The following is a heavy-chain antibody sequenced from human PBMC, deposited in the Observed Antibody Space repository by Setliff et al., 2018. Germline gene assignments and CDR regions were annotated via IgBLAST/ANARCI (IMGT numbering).Heavy chain of an antibody. D-gene: IGHD5-18*01. V-gene: IGHV5-51*01. CDR1: GYRFTSQW. J-gene: IGHJ4*01. CDR2: IYPADSDT. Sequence: GESLKISCRASGYRFTSQWIAWVRQTPGKGLEWMGIIYPADSDTTYSPSFEGQVTISVDKSLSTAYLQWSSLKASDSGLYYCARRGYGGYIYGSFDYWGQGTLVTVSS. CDR3: ARRGYGGYIYGSFDY.